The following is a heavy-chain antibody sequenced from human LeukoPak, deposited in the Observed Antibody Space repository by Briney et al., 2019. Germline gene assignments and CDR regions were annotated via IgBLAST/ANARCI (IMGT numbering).Heavy chain of an antibody. CDR2: IYPGDSDT. V-gene: IGHV5-51*01. CDR3: VRHTGYYDSSGYVV. Sequence: GESLKISCKASGYNFASYWIGWVRQMPGKGLEWMGTIYPGDSDTRYSPSFQGQVTISAAKSISTAYLQWSSLKASDTAMYCCVRHTGYYDSSGYVVWGQGTLVTVSS. D-gene: IGHD3-22*01. J-gene: IGHJ4*02. CDR1: GYNFASYW.